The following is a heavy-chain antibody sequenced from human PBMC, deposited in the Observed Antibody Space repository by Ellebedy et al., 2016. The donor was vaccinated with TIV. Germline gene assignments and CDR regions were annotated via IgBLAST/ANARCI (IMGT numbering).Heavy chain of an antibody. V-gene: IGHV3-30*19. CDR2: ISYDGERE. D-gene: IGHD6-19*01. CDR3: AKDYGTGWYGAFDF. CDR1: GFSFSSYG. Sequence: GGSLRLXCVGSGFSFSSYGIHWVRQAPGKGLEWVAVISYDGEREFYADSVRGRFTISRDNSRNTLYIQMNNLGPEDTAIYYCAKDYGTGWYGAFDFWGQGTLATVSS. J-gene: IGHJ4*02.